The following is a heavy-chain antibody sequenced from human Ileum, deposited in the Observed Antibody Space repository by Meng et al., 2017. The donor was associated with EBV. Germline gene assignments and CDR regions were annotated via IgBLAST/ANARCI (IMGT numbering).Heavy chain of an antibody. J-gene: IGHJ4*02. V-gene: IGHV1-69*06. CDR1: GSTFSVYG. D-gene: IGHD3-10*01. CDR2: IIPALGTP. CDR3: ARGTGADY. Sequence: QVQLVQSGPEVKNPGSSVKVSCKSSGSTFSVYGITWVRQAPGQGLEWMGGIIPALGTPKYARKFQDRPTITADKSTSTGYMELHSLTSNDTAVYFCARGTGADYWGQGTLVTVSS.